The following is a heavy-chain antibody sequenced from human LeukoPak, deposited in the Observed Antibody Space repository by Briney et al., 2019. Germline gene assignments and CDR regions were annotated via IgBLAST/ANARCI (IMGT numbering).Heavy chain of an antibody. D-gene: IGHD1-1*01. CDR1: GFTFSDYY. Sequence: GGSLRLSCAASGFTFSDYYMSWIRQAPGKGLEWVSYISSSGSTIYYADSVKGRFTISRDNAKNSLYLQMNSLRAEDTAVYYCARDTDGSHFAQLFDYWGQGTLVTVSS. CDR3: ARDTDGSHFAQLFDY. J-gene: IGHJ4*02. V-gene: IGHV3-11*01. CDR2: ISSSGSTI.